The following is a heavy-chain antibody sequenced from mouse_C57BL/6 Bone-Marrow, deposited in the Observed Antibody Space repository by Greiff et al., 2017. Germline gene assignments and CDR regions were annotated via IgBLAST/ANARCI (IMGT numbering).Heavy chain of an antibody. CDR2: INPGSGGT. Sequence: QVQLQQSGAELVRPGTSVKVSCKASGYAFTNYLIEWVKQRPGQGLEWIGVINPGSGGTNYNEKFKGKATLTADKSSSTAYMQLSSLTSEDSAVYFCARWDGVYDGYYLGGVDVWGTGTTVTVSS. J-gene: IGHJ1*03. D-gene: IGHD2-3*01. V-gene: IGHV1-54*01. CDR1: GYAFTNYL. CDR3: ARWDGVYDGYYLGGVDV.